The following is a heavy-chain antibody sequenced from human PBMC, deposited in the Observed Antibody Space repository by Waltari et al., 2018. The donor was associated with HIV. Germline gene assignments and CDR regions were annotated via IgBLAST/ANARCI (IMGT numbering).Heavy chain of an antibody. Sequence: EVQLVESGGGLVQPGGSLRLSCAASGFPFRSSWRHWVRQAPGKGLVWVSCISSDGSTTNYADSVKGRLTISRDNAKNTLYLQMNSLRADDTAVYYCARENTMTYYDALDIWGQGTMVTVSS. CDR1: GFPFRSSW. CDR2: ISSDGSTT. J-gene: IGHJ3*02. V-gene: IGHV3-74*01. CDR3: ARENTMTYYDALDI. D-gene: IGHD4-17*01.